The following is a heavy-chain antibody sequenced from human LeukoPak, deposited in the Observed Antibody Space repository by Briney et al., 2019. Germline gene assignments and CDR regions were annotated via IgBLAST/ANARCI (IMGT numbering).Heavy chain of an antibody. CDR1: GGSISSGGYY. V-gene: IGHV4-30-2*01. D-gene: IGHD2-2*02. CDR3: ARGCSSTSCYTYYYMDV. Sequence: SQTLSLTCTVSGGSISSGGYYWSWIRQPPGKGLEWIGYIYHSGSTYYNPSLKSRVTMSVDTSKNQFSLKLSSVTAADTAVYYCARGCSSTSCYTYYYMDVWGKGTTVTVSS. J-gene: IGHJ6*03. CDR2: IYHSGST.